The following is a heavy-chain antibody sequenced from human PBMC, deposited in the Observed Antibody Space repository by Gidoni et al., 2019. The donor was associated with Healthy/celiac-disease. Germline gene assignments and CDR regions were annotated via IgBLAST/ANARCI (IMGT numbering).Heavy chain of an antibody. CDR2: IWYDGSNK. V-gene: IGHV3-33*01. Sequence: QVQLVESGGGVVQPGRSLRLSCAASGFTFSTYGMHRVRQAPGKGLEWVAVIWYDGSNKYYADSVKGRFTISRDNSKNTLYLQMNSLRAEDTAVYYCARDLGPTGTIDYWGQGTLVTVSS. CDR1: GFTFSTYG. CDR3: ARDLGPTGTIDY. J-gene: IGHJ4*02. D-gene: IGHD1-7*01.